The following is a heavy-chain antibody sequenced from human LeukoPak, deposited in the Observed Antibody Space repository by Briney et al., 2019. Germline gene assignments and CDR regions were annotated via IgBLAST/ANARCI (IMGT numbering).Heavy chain of an antibody. J-gene: IGHJ4*01. D-gene: IGHD6-19*01. Sequence: GGSLRLSCAASGFTFSSYAMSWVRQGPGKGLEWVSTISGSGGSTYYADSAKGRFTVSRDNSKNTLYLQMNSLRAEDTAVYYCAKDMTTAVAGTLFDCWGQGTLVTVSS. CDR2: ISGSGGST. V-gene: IGHV3-23*01. CDR1: GFTFSSYA. CDR3: AKDMTTAVAGTLFDC.